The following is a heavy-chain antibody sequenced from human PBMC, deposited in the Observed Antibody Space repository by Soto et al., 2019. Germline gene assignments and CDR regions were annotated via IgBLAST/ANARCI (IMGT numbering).Heavy chain of an antibody. CDR3: ARGSLQLWPKAFDY. CDR2: INHSGST. J-gene: IGHJ4*02. V-gene: IGHV4-34*01. CDR1: GGSFSGYY. Sequence: LSLTCAVYGGSFSGYYWSWIRQPPGKGLEWIGEINHSGSTNYNPSLKSRVTISVDTSKNQFSLKLSSVTAADTAVYYCARGSLQLWPKAFDYWGQGTLVTVSS. D-gene: IGHD5-18*01.